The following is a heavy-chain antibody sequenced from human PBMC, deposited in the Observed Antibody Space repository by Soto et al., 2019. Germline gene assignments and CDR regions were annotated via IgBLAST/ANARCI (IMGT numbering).Heavy chain of an antibody. J-gene: IGHJ2*01. CDR1: RFAFSSYA. CDR3: AKGTPVPPWQYLDL. D-gene: IGHD4-17*01. V-gene: IGHV3-30*18. CDR2: ISYDGGYE. Sequence: QEQLVESGGGVVQPGKSLRLSCAASRFAFSSYAMHWVRQAPGKGLEWLAVISYDGGYENYADSVKGRFTVSRDNSKNPLWLQITARRPKKTALYYGAKGTPVPPWQYLDLWAQGTLVTVS.